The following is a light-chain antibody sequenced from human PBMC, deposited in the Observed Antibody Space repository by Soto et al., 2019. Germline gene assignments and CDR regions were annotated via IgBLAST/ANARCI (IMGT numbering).Light chain of an antibody. J-gene: IGLJ2*01. CDR1: KLKYTY. V-gene: IGLV3-1*01. CDR3: QAWDSGTVV. Sequence: YELTQPPSVSVSPGQTASITCSGDKLKYTYTSWYQQRPGQSPVLVMYQDDKRPSGIPARFSGSNSGNTATLTISGTQPMDEADYYCQAWDSGTVVFGGGTKLTVL. CDR2: QDD.